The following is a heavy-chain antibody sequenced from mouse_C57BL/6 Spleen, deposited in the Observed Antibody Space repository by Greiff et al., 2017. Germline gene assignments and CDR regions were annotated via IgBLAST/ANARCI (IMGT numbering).Heavy chain of an antibody. CDR2: IYPGDGDN. J-gene: IGHJ2*01. CDR3: AREGTVVATDFDY. V-gene: IGHV1-82*01. CDR1: GYAFSSSW. D-gene: IGHD1-1*01. Sequence: QVQLKESGPELVKPGASVKISCKASGYAFSSSWMNWVKQRPGKGLEWIGRIYPGDGDNNYNGKFKGKATLTADKSSSTAYMQLSSLTSEDSAVYLCAREGTVVATDFDYWGQGTTLTVSS.